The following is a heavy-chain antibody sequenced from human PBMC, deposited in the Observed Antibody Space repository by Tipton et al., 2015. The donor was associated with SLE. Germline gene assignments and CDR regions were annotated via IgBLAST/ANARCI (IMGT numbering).Heavy chain of an antibody. J-gene: IGHJ5*02. V-gene: IGHV4-31*11. CDR1: GYSISSGFY. CDR3: ARDGGGDYGFDP. D-gene: IGHD4-17*01. Sequence: TLSLTCAVSGYSISSGFYWSWIRQSPGKGLEWIGYIYYDGNSHYNPSLKSRLSISVDTSKNQFSLKLSSVTAADTAVYYCARDGGGDYGFDPWGQGTLVTVSS. CDR2: IYYDGNS.